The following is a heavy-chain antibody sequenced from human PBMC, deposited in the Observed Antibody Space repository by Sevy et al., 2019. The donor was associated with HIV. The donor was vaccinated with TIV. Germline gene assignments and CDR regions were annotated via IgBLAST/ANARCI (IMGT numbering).Heavy chain of an antibody. CDR3: AKDFSDVYYYDSSATVDY. CDR1: EFTFSTYA. V-gene: IGHV3-23*01. D-gene: IGHD3-22*01. J-gene: IGHJ4*02. CDR2: ISASGYST. Sequence: GGSLRLSCAASEFTFSTYAMNWVRQAPGKGLEWVSSISASGYSTYYADSVKGRFTLSRDNSRNTLDLQMNSLRADDTAVYYCAKDFSDVYYYDSSATVDYWGQGTLVTVSS.